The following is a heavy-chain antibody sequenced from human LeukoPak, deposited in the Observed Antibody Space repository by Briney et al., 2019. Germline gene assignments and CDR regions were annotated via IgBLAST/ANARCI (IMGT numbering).Heavy chain of an antibody. J-gene: IGHJ4*02. CDR2: QNSEWRST. CDR3: ARAGALGDCSSISCSYGGAHDY. Sequence: GAPLSLSCAACGCILSSWSVHWGRKARGRGVVWVLRQNSEWRSTNYPDSVRGRFLTSRDNPKNTLLLQMNRERTGAAAVYYCARAGALGDCSSISCSYGGAHDYWGQGTLVTVSS. CDR1: GCILSSWS. D-gene: IGHD2-2*01. V-gene: IGHV3-74*01.